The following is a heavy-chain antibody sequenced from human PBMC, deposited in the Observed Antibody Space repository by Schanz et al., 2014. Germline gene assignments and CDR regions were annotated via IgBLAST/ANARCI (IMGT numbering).Heavy chain of an antibody. CDR1: GYTFSSHG. V-gene: IGHV1-3*04. D-gene: IGHD2-21*01. CDR3: ARDLPYCDGGKCYSDGFDI. J-gene: IGHJ3*02. Sequence: QVQVVQSGAELKKPGASVKVSCKASGYTFSSHGIHWLRQAPGQSLEWMGWINTANGNAKYSANCQARVTITRDTSATAAYMELTILRSEVTAVYYCARDLPYCDGGKCYSDGFDIWGQGTLVTISS. CDR2: INTANGNA.